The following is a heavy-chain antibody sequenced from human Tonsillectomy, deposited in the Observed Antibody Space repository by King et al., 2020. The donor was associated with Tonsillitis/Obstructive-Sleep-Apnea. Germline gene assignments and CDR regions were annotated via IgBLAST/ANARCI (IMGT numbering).Heavy chain of an antibody. CDR2: IYYDGTT. CDR3: ARHVDYTKGYYYCMDV. Sequence: LQLQESGPGLVKPSETLSLTCTVSGGSTSSSSYYWGWIRQSPGKGLEWIGSIYYDGTTYYNPSLKSRVIISVDTSKNQFSLRLTSLTAADTAVYYCARHVDYTKGYYYCMDVWGKGTTVTVS. D-gene: IGHD4-11*01. CDR1: GGSTSSSSYY. V-gene: IGHV4-39*01. J-gene: IGHJ6*03.